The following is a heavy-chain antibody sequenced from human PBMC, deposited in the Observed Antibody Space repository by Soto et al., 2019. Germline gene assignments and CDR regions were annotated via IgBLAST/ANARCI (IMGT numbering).Heavy chain of an antibody. Sequence: SSVKVSWKASGYGLCRSGLWWERQTPGQGLEWMGWIIAYSGNTNYAQKFQGRVTITRDTSTSTAYMELSSLRSEDTAVYYCAAETQYYDYIWGSYPKAPDAFDIWGQGTMVTVSS. CDR1: GYGLCRSG. CDR2: IIAYSGNT. V-gene: IGHV1-18*01. J-gene: IGHJ3*02. D-gene: IGHD3-16*02. CDR3: AAETQYYDYIWGSYPKAPDAFDI.